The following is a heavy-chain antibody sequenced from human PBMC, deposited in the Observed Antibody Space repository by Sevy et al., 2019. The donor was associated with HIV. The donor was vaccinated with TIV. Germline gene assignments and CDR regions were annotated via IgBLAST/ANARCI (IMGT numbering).Heavy chain of an antibody. CDR1: GGTFSSYA. J-gene: IGHJ4*02. D-gene: IGHD5-12*01. Sequence: GASVKVSCKASGGTFSSYAISWVRQAPGQGLEWMGGIIPIFGTANYAQKFQGRVTITADESTSTAYMELSSLRSEDTAVYYCARVARDGYNLGLFDYWGQGTLVTVSS. CDR2: IIPIFGTA. V-gene: IGHV1-69*13. CDR3: ARVARDGYNLGLFDY.